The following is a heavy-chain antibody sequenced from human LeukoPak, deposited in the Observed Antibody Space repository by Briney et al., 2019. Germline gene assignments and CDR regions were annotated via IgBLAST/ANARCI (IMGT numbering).Heavy chain of an antibody. CDR1: GFTFSSYA. Sequence: GGSLRLSCAASGFTFSSYAMSWVRQAPGKGLEWVSAISGSGGSTYYADSVKGRFTISRDNSKNTLYLQMNSLRAEDTAVYYCKKKTAYDILTGPCDYWGQGTLVTVSS. V-gene: IGHV3-23*01. CDR2: ISGSGGST. D-gene: IGHD3-9*01. CDR3: KKKTAYDILTGPCDY. J-gene: IGHJ4*02.